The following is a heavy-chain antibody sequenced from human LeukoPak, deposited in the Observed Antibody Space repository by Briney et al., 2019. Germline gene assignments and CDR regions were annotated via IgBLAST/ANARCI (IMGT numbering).Heavy chain of an antibody. CDR1: GGSISSSSYY. J-gene: IGHJ3*02. CDR3: ARYSSSWRRAFDI. D-gene: IGHD6-13*01. Sequence: SETLSLTYTVSGGSISSSSYYWGWIRQPPGKGLEWIGSIYYSGSTYYNPSLKSRVTISVDTSKNQFSLKLSSVTAADTAVYYCARYSSSWRRAFDIWGQGTMVTVSS. CDR2: IYYSGST. V-gene: IGHV4-39*07.